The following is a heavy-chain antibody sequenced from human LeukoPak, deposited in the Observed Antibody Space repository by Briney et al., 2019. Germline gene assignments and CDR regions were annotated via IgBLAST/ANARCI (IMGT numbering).Heavy chain of an antibody. Sequence: SETLSLTCAVYGGSFSGYYWSWIRQPPGKGLEWIGEINHSGSTNYNPSLKSRVTISVDTSKNQFSLKLSSVTAADTAVYYCARDSDYDFWSGPPHYYYYMDVWGKGTTVTVSS. J-gene: IGHJ6*03. V-gene: IGHV4-34*01. D-gene: IGHD3-3*01. CDR1: GGSFSGYY. CDR3: ARDSDYDFWSGPPHYYYYMDV. CDR2: INHSGST.